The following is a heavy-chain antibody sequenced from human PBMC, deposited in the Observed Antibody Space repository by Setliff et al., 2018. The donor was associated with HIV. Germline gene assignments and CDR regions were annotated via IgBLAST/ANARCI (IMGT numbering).Heavy chain of an antibody. D-gene: IGHD6-25*01. CDR3: AKDQSSAGYYFDS. CDR2: INHSGST. V-gene: IGHV4-34*01. Sequence: PSETLSLTCAVYGGSFSGYYWSWIRQPPGKGLEWIGEINHSGSTNYNPSLKSRVTISVDTSKNQFSLKLSSVTAADTAVYYCAKDQSSAGYYFDSWGQGTLVTVSS. CDR1: GGSFSGYY. J-gene: IGHJ4*02.